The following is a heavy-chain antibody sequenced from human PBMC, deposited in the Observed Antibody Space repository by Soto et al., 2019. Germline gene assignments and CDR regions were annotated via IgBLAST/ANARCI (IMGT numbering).Heavy chain of an antibody. CDR3: ARVRATLGAFDI. J-gene: IGHJ3*02. CDR1: GFTFSSYG. D-gene: IGHD2-15*01. V-gene: IGHV3-33*01. CDR2: IWYDGSNK. Sequence: GSLRLSCAASGFTFSSYGMHWVRQAPGKGLEWVAVIWYDGSNKYYADSVKGRFTISRDNSKNTLYLQMNSLRAEDTAVYYCARVRATLGAFDIWGQGTMVTVS.